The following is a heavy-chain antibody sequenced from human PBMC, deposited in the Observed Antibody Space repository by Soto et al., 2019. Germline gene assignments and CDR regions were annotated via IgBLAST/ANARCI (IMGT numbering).Heavy chain of an antibody. V-gene: IGHV1-69*12. D-gene: IGHD5-18*01. J-gene: IGHJ4*02. CDR2: IIPIFGTA. CDR1: GGTFSSYD. CDR3: ASVDTAMVTDY. Sequence: QVQLVQSGAEVKKPGSSVKVSCKASGGTFSSYDISWVRQAPEQGLEWMGGIIPIFGTANYAQKFQGRVTITADESTSTAYMELSSLRSEDTAVYYCASVDTAMVTDYWGQGTLVTVSS.